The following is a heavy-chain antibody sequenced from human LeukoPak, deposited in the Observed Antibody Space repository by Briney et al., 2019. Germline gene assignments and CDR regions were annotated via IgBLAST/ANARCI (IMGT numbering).Heavy chain of an antibody. V-gene: IGHV3-53*01. J-gene: IGHJ6*02. Sequence: PGGSLRLSCAASGFTVSSNYMSWVRQAPGKGLEWVSVIYSGGSTYYADSVKGRFTISRDNSKNTLYLQMNSLRAEDTAVYYCARDHYDILTGYVIYYGMDVWGQGTTVTVSS. CDR1: GFTVSSNY. CDR2: IYSGGST. D-gene: IGHD3-9*01. CDR3: ARDHYDILTGYVIYYGMDV.